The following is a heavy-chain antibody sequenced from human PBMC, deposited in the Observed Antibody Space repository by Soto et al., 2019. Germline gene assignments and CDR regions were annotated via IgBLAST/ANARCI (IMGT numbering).Heavy chain of an antibody. CDR3: AKDMTPNYSETYAYAAFDK. J-gene: IGHJ3*02. D-gene: IGHD3-16*01. CDR2: ISWDSDTI. CDR1: GFTFDDYA. V-gene: IGHV3-9*01. Sequence: EVQLVEAGGGLVQPGRSLRLSCVGSGFTFDDYAMHWVRQAAGKGLEWVSGISWDSDTIEYADSVQGRFTISRDNAKNSLYLQMNSLRLEDTDLYFCAKDMTPNYSETYAYAAFDKWGLGTMITVSS.